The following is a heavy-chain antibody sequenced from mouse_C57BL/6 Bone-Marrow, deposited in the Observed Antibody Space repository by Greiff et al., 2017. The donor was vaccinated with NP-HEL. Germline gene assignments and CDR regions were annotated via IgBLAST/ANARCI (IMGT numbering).Heavy chain of an antibody. V-gene: IGHV1-64*01. J-gene: IGHJ3*01. CDR1: GYTFTSYW. CDR3: ARRGGDYDSFAY. D-gene: IGHD2-4*01. Sequence: QVQLQQPGAELVKPGASVKLSCKASGYTFTSYWMHWVKQRPGQGLEWIGMIHPNSGSTNYNEKFKSKATLTVDKSSSTAYMQLSSLTSEDSAVYYCARRGGDYDSFAYWGQGTLVTVSA. CDR2: IHPNSGST.